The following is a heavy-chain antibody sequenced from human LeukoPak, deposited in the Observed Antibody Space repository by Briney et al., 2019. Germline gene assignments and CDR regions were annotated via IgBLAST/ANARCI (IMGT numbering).Heavy chain of an antibody. CDR2: ISGSGAGT. V-gene: IGHV3-23*01. Sequence: GGSLRLSCAASGFTFSSYAMSWVRQAPGKGLEWVSTISGSGAGTYYVDSVKGRFTISRDNSKNTLYLQMSSLRAEDTAVYYCARDRGEPFIDYWGQGTLVTVSS. J-gene: IGHJ4*02. CDR1: GFTFSSYA. CDR3: ARDRGEPFIDY.